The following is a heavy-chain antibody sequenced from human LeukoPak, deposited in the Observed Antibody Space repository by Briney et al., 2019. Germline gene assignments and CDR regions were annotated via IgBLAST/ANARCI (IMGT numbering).Heavy chain of an antibody. Sequence: QPGGSLRLSCAASGFTFSTHSMHWVRQAPGKGLEWISYISSSSSAMLYADSVKGRFTISRDNAKNSLYLQMNSLRAEDTAVYYCARDGISSGPGADWGQGTLVTVSS. CDR3: ARDGISSGPGAD. D-gene: IGHD6-19*01. V-gene: IGHV3-48*01. CDR1: GFTFSTHS. CDR2: ISSSSSAM. J-gene: IGHJ4*02.